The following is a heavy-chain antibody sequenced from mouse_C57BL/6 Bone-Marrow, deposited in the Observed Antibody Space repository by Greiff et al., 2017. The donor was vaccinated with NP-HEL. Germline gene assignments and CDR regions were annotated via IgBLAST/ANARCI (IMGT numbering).Heavy chain of an antibody. J-gene: IGHJ1*03. D-gene: IGHD4-1*01. CDR2: IRLKSDNYAT. Sequence: EVQRVESGGGLVQPGGSMKLSCVASGFTFSNYWMNWVRQSPEKGLEWVAQIRLKSDNYATHYAESVKGRFTISRDDSKSSVYLQMNNLRAEDTGIYYCTSGTHWYFDVWGTGTTVTVSS. CDR1: GFTFSNYW. CDR3: TSGTHWYFDV. V-gene: IGHV6-3*01.